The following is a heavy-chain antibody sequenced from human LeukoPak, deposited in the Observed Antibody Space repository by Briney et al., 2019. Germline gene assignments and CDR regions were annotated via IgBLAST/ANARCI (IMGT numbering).Heavy chain of an antibody. CDR1: GVTFSSYG. V-gene: IGHV3-30*02. J-gene: IGHJ3*02. D-gene: IGHD1-26*01. CDR2: IRYDGSNE. Sequence: GGSLRLSCVASGVTFSSYGMHWARQAPGKGLEWVAFIRYDGSNEYYIDSVKGRFTLSRDNSKNTLYLQMNSLRAEDTAVYYCAKDSAVSGSYPDASDIWGQGTMATVSS. CDR3: AKDSAVSGSYPDASDI.